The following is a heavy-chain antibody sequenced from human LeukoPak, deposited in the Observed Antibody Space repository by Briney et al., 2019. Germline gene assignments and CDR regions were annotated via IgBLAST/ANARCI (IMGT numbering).Heavy chain of an antibody. D-gene: IGHD2-2*01. J-gene: IGHJ4*02. CDR3: ARANFLYCSSTTCLFDY. V-gene: IGHV1-2*02. CDR2: INPNSGDT. CDR1: GYTFTDYY. Sequence: ASVKVSCKASGYTFTDYYLHWVRQAPGQGVEWMGWINPNSGDTNYAQKFQGRVTMTRDMSISTAHMEMSRLRSDDTAVYYCARANFLYCSSTTCLFDYWGQGTLVTVSS.